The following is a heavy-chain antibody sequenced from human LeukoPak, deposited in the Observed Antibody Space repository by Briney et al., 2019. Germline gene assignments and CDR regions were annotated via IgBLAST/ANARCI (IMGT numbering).Heavy chain of an antibody. CDR1: GFTFSSYA. V-gene: IGHV3-23*01. Sequence: GGSLRLSCAASGFTFSSYAMSWVRQAPGKGLEGVSAISGSGGSTYYADSVKGRFTISRDNSKNTLYLQMNSLRAEDTAVYYCAKVSRTYYYGSGSHLDYWGQGTLVTVSS. D-gene: IGHD3-10*01. CDR3: AKVSRTYYYGSGSHLDY. CDR2: ISGSGGST. J-gene: IGHJ4*02.